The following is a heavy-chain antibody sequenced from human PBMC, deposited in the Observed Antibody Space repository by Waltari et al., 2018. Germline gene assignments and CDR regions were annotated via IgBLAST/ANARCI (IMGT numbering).Heavy chain of an antibody. V-gene: IGHV3-21*01. Sequence: EGQLVESGGGLVKPGGSLRLSCAASGLSFGTYNMNWVRPDPGKGLEVVSYISSSSAYKYYADSVKGRFAISRDNAKNLLFLQMNSLRADDTAVYYCVRENCSVTSCFKHFDYWGRGILVTVSS. CDR1: GLSFGTYN. CDR2: ISSSSAYK. D-gene: IGHD2-2*01. J-gene: IGHJ4*02. CDR3: VRENCSVTSCFKHFDY.